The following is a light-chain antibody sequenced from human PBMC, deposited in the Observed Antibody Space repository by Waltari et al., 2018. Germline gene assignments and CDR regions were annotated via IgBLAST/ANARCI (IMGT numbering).Light chain of an antibody. Sequence: QSALTQPASVSGSPGQSITISCTGTSSAFGTYDLVSWYQQHPGKAPKLMIHDVNKRPSGVSPRFSGSKSGNTASLTISGLQAEDEADYYCCSFADSSASWVFGGGTKLTVL. CDR3: CSFADSSASWV. V-gene: IGLV2-23*02. CDR2: DVN. J-gene: IGLJ3*02. CDR1: SSAFGTYDL.